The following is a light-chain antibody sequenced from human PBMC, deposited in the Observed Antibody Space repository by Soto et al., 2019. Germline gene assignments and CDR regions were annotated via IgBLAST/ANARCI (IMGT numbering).Light chain of an antibody. CDR3: QHYNIYPWT. J-gene: IGKJ1*01. Sequence: DIQMTQSPSTLSASVGDRVTITCRASQSINSWLAWYQQKPGKAPKLLIYDASSLESGVPSRFSGSGSGTEFTLTISSLQPDDFATYYCQHYNIYPWTFGPGTKVEIK. CDR2: DAS. CDR1: QSINSW. V-gene: IGKV1-5*01.